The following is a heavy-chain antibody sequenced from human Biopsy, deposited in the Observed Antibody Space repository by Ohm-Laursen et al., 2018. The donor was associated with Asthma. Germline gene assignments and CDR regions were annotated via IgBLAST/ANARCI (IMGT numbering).Heavy chain of an antibody. D-gene: IGHD3-10*01. CDR2: IRPMFATK. V-gene: IGHV1-69*01. CDR1: GVSLRNYGLSGYG. J-gene: IGHJ5*02. Sequence: GPSVKVSCKASGVSLRNYGLSGYGFSWLRQAPGQGLEWMGGIRPMFATKNYAQSFQGRITITADESTHTAYLEMTNLRSADTAVYYCAIENSHYYDTGRLAKDWFAPWGQGTLVTVSS. CDR3: AIENSHYYDTGRLAKDWFAP.